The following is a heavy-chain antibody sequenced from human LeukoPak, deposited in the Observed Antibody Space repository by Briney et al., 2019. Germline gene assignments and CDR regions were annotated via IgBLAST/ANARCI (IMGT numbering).Heavy chain of an antibody. CDR2: ISWNSGSI. V-gene: IGHV3-9*01. Sequence: GGSLRLSCAASGFPFDDYAMHWVRQAPGKGLEWVSGISWNSGSIGYADSVKGRFTISRDNAKNSLYLQMNSLRAEDTALYYCAKDIVRYCSSTSCPGRGMDVWGQGTTVTVSS. D-gene: IGHD2-2*01. J-gene: IGHJ6*02. CDR1: GFPFDDYA. CDR3: AKDIVRYCSSTSCPGRGMDV.